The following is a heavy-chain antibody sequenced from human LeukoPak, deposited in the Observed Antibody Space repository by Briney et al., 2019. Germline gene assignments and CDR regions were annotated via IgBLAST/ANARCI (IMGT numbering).Heavy chain of an antibody. D-gene: IGHD3-9*01. CDR3: ARVGILTGYGSFDY. V-gene: IGHV3-23*01. J-gene: IGHJ4*02. CDR1: GFTFSSYA. CDR2: ISGSGGST. Sequence: GGSLRLSCAASGFTFSSYAMSWVRQAPGKGLEWVSAISGSGGSTYYADSVKGRFTISRDNAKNSLYLQMNSLRAEDTAVYYCARVGILTGYGSFDYWGQGTLVTVSS.